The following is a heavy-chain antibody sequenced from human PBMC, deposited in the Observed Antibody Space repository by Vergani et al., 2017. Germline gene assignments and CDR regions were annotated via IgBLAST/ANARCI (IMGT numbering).Heavy chain of an antibody. Sequence: EVQLVQSGAEVTKPGESLKISCQGSGYTFSNYWIGWVRQTPGKGLEWMGTIYPDDSDARYSPSFQGQVTISADKSSNTAYLQWSSLKASDSAMYYCERCRSVSRSWVADYWGQGTVVSVSS. D-gene: IGHD6-13*01. CDR3: ERCRSVSRSWVADY. J-gene: IGHJ4*02. CDR1: GYTFSNYW. CDR2: IYPDDSDA. V-gene: IGHV5-51*01.